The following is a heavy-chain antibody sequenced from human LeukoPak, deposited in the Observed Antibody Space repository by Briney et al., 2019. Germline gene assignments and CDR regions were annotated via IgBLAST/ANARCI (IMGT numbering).Heavy chain of an antibody. CDR3: AKDQDIAAAAYYFDY. J-gene: IGHJ4*02. D-gene: IGHD6-13*01. Sequence: GGSLRLSCAASGFTVSSNYMIWVRQAPGKGLEWVAVISYDGSDKYYADSVKGRFTISRDNSKNTLYLQMNSLRAEDTAVYYCAKDQDIAAAAYYFDYWGQGTLVTVSS. V-gene: IGHV3-30*18. CDR2: ISYDGSDK. CDR1: GFTVSSNY.